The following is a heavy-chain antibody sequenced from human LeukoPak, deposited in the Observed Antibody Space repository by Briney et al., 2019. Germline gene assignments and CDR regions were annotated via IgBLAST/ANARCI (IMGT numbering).Heavy chain of an antibody. D-gene: IGHD3-22*01. V-gene: IGHV4-59*01. J-gene: IGHJ4*02. CDR3: ARGPPYYYDSSGYSLYYFDY. CDR2: IYYSGST. Sequence: SETLSLTCTVSGGSISSYYWSWIRQPPGKGLEWIGYIYYSGSTNYNPSLKSRVTISVDTSENQFSLKLSSVTAADTAVYYCARGPPYYYDSSGYSLYYFDYWGQGTLVTVSS. CDR1: GGSISSYY.